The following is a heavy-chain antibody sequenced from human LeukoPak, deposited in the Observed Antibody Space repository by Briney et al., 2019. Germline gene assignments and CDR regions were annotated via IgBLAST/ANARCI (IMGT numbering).Heavy chain of an antibody. Sequence: GGSLRLSCAASGFTFSSYRMSWVRQAPGKGLEWVGNIKEDGSEKYYVDSAKGRFTISRDNAKNSLYLQMNSLRAEDTALYYCAKDSSGWYAGYMDVWGKGTTVTISS. V-gene: IGHV3-7*03. J-gene: IGHJ6*03. CDR1: GFTFSSYR. CDR3: AKDSSGWYAGYMDV. CDR2: IKEDGSEK. D-gene: IGHD6-19*01.